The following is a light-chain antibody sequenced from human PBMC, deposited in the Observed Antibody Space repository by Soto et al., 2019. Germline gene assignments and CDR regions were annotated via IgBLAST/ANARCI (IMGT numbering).Light chain of an antibody. J-gene: IGLJ2*01. CDR3: TSYTSSSTLV. CDR1: SSDVGGYNY. Sequence: HSVLTQPASVSGSPGQSITISCTGTSSDVGGYNYVSWYQQHPGKAPKLMIYEVSNRPSGVSNRFSGSKSGNTASLTISGLQAEDEADYYCTSYTSSSTLVFGGGTQLTVL. V-gene: IGLV2-14*01. CDR2: EVS.